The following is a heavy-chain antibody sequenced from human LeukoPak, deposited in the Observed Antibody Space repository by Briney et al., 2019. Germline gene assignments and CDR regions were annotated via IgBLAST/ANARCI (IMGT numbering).Heavy chain of an antibody. D-gene: IGHD7-27*01. CDR1: GYTFTSYG. J-gene: IGHJ4*02. V-gene: IGHV1-18*01. Sequence: ASVKVSCKASGYTFTSYGISWVRQAPGQGLEWMGWISAYDGNTNYAQKLQGRVTMTTDTSTSTAYMELRSLRSDDTAVYYCARVSMGLGNLDYWGQGTLVTVSS. CDR3: ARVSMGLGNLDY. CDR2: ISAYDGNT.